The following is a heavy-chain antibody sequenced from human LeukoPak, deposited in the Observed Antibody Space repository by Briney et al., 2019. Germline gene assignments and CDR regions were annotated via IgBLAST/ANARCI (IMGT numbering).Heavy chain of an antibody. CDR2: IIPILGIA. CDR3: AGSFGELLQGSYYYGMDV. D-gene: IGHD3-10*01. J-gene: IGHJ6*02. V-gene: IGHV1-69*04. Sequence: SVKVSCKASGGTFSSYAISWVRQAPGQGLEWMGRIIPILGIANYAQKFQGRVTITADKPTSTAYMELSSLRSEDTAVYYCAGSFGELLQGSYYYGMDVWGQGTTVTVSS. CDR1: GGTFSSYA.